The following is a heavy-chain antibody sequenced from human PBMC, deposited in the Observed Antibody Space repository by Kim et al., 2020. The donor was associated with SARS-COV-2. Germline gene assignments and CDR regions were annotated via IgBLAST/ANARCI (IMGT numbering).Heavy chain of an antibody. V-gene: IGHV3-13*04. CDR2: VGIAGDT. D-gene: IGHD3-10*01. CDR1: GFTFSDYE. CDR3: VRESRGSGALVFDI. J-gene: IGHJ3*02. Sequence: GGSLRLSCAASGFTFSDYEMHWVRQVTGEGPEWVSAVGIAGDTFYGGSVKGRFTISRENVKNSLYLQMNSLRVGDTAVYYCVRESRGSGALVFDIWGHGTRVTVSS.